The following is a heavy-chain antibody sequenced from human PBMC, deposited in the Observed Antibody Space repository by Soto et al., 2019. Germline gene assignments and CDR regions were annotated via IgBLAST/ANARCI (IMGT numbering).Heavy chain of an antibody. J-gene: IGHJ6*02. Sequence: PGGSLRLSCAASGFTFSTYAMNLVRQAPGKGLECVSAISGGGGSTYYADSVKGRVTISRDNSKNTLYLQMNSLRAEDTAVYYCAKVSLGALTFTDYYYYGLDVWGQGPTVTVSS. CDR3: AKVSLGALTFTDYYYYGLDV. V-gene: IGHV3-23*01. D-gene: IGHD1-26*01. CDR2: ISGGGGST. CDR1: GFTFSTYA.